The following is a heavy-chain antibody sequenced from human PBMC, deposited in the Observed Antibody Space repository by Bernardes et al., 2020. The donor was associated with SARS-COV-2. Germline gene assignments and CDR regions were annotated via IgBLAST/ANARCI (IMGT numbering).Heavy chain of an antibody. V-gene: IGHV4-39*01. D-gene: IGHD2-21*02. Sequence: SETLSLTCTVSSGSISSSSYYWGWIRQPPVNGLECAGSLYYSWSTYYNPSPKCRVTIFVDTSKNQFSLKLTSMTAADTAIYYCATYYCGGDCYSRDAFDIWGQGTMVTVSS. CDR3: ATYYCGGDCYSRDAFDI. CDR2: LYYSWST. CDR1: SGSISSSSYY. J-gene: IGHJ3*02.